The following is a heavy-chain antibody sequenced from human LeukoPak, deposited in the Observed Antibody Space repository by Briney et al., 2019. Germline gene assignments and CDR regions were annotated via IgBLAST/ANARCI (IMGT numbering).Heavy chain of an antibody. J-gene: IGHJ4*02. CDR3: ARQRDGDFDY. CDR2: IYYSGST. D-gene: IGHD5-24*01. CDR1: GGSISSYY. Sequence: SETLSLTCTVSGGSISSYYWSWIRQPPGKGLEWIGSIYYSGSTNYNPSLTSRVTISVDTSKNQFSLRLNSVTAADTAVYYCARQRDGDFDYWGQGTLVTVSS. V-gene: IGHV4-59*08.